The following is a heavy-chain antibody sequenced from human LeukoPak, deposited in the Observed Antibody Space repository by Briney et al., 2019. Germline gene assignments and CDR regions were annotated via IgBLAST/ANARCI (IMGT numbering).Heavy chain of an antibody. CDR2: IYYSGST. V-gene: IGHV4-59*01. D-gene: IGHD5-18*01. CDR1: GGSISSYY. CDR3: ARDKASYGLDY. Sequence: PSETLSLTCTVSGGSISSYYWSWIRQPPGKGLEWIGYIYYSGSTNYNPSLQSRVTISVDTSKNQFSLKLSSVTAADTAVYYCARDKASYGLDYWGQGTLVTVSS. J-gene: IGHJ4*02.